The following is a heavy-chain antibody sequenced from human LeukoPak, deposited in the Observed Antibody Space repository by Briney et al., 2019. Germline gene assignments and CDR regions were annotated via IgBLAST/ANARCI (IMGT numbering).Heavy chain of an antibody. CDR3: AKGTQGMTGGFDY. J-gene: IGHJ4*02. V-gene: IGHV3-23*01. CDR2: IIENGGET. CDR1: GFTFNKFA. Sequence: GGSLRLSCAASGFTFNKFAMSWVRQAPGKGLEWVSGIIENGGETYYADSVRGRFTISRDNSKNTLYLQMNSLRAEDTAVYYCAKGTQGMTGGFDYWGQGTLVTVSS. D-gene: IGHD4-23*01.